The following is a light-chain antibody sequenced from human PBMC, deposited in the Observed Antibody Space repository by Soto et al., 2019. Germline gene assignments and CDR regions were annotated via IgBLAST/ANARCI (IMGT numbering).Light chain of an antibody. CDR3: QQYNNWLT. CDR1: QSVSSN. CDR2: GAS. J-gene: IGKJ4*01. Sequence: DIVMTQSPATLSVSPGERATLSCRASQSVSSNLAWYQQKPGQAPRLLIYGASTRATGIPARFSGSGSGTEFTLTISSLQSDDFAVYCCQQYNNWLTFGGGTKVEIK. V-gene: IGKV3-15*01.